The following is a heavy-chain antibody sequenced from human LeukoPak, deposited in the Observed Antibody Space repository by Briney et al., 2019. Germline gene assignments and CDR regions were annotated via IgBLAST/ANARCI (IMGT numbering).Heavy chain of an antibody. CDR1: GDSISGYY. Sequence: SETLSLTCTVSGDSISGYYWSWIRQPPGKGLEWIAFIHSSGSTNYSPSLKRRLSISVDTSNNQFSLTVNSVTAADTAVSYCARGGASSEWFDPWGQGTLVTVSS. CDR2: IHSSGST. CDR3: ARGGASSEWFDP. D-gene: IGHD6-25*01. J-gene: IGHJ5*02. V-gene: IGHV4-59*01.